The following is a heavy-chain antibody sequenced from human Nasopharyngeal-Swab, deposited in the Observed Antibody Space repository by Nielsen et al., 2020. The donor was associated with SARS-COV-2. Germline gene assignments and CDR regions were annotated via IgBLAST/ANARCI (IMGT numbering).Heavy chain of an antibody. CDR3: TTDFYFDY. V-gene: IGHV3-73*01. J-gene: IGHJ4*02. Sequence: GGSLRLSCAASGFIFSASAIHWVRQASGKGLEWVGRIGDKDLNYATTYGASVQGRFTISRDDSKNTAFLQMDSLKTEDTALYYCTTDFYFDYWGQGTLVTVSS. CDR1: GFIFSASA. CDR2: IGDKDLNYAT.